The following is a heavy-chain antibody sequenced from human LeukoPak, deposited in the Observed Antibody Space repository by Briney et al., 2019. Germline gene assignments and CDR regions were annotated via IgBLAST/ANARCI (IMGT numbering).Heavy chain of an antibody. Sequence: GGSLRLSCVASGFTVSSDHMNWVRQAPGKGLEWVSALFAGGNTYYVDSAKGRFAISRDNSKNTLYLQMNSQRAEDTAVYYCVRDLGGYWGQGTLVTVSS. D-gene: IGHD3-16*01. CDR3: VRDLGGY. J-gene: IGHJ4*02. CDR2: LFAGGNT. CDR1: GFTVSSDH. V-gene: IGHV3-66*01.